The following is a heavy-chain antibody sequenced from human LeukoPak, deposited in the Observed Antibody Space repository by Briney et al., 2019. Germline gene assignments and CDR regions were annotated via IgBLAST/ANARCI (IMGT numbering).Heavy chain of an antibody. J-gene: IGHJ4*02. CDR2: IWYDGSNK. Sequence: PGGSLRLSRAASGFTFSSYGMHWVRQAPGKGLEWVAVIWYDGSNKYYADSVKGRFTISRDNSKNTLYLQMNSLRAEDTAVYYCARNYYDSSGYYYDDYWGQGTLVTVSS. V-gene: IGHV3-33*01. CDR1: GFTFSSYG. CDR3: ARNYYDSSGYYYDDY. D-gene: IGHD3-22*01.